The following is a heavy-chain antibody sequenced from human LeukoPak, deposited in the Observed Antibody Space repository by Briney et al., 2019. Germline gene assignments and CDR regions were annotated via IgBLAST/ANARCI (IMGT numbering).Heavy chain of an antibody. D-gene: IGHD6-13*01. CDR3: ARVGRSSWYDY. V-gene: IGHV4-39*07. Sequence: SSETLSLTCTVSGGSISSSSYYWGWIRQPPGKGLEWIGSIYHSGSTYYNPSLKSRVTISVDTSKNQFSLKLSSVTAADTAVYYCARVGRSSWYDYWGQGTLVTVSS. CDR1: GGSISSSSYY. J-gene: IGHJ4*02. CDR2: IYHSGST.